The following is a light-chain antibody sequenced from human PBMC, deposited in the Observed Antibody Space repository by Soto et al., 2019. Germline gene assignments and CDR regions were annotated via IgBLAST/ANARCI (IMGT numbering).Light chain of an antibody. J-gene: IGKJ1*01. CDR3: QQSLTTPPT. Sequence: DIQMTQSPSSLSASVGDRVSITCRASQSISIYLNWYQQKPGKAPKLLIYAASNLQTGVPSRFSGSGSGTDFTLTISSLQPEDFATYYCQQSLTTPPTFGQGTKAEIK. CDR1: QSISIY. V-gene: IGKV1-39*01. CDR2: AAS.